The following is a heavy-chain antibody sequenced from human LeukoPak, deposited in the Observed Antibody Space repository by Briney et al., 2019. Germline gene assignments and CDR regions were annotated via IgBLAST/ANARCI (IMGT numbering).Heavy chain of an antibody. V-gene: IGHV4-34*01. D-gene: IGHD6-13*01. J-gene: IGHJ4*02. CDR3: ARGIRTAAAGTIVDY. CDR2: IFYSGST. Sequence: SETLSLTCAVYGGSFSAYYWSWIRQPPGKGLEWIGSIFYSGSTYYNPSLKSRVTISVDTSKNQFSLKLSSVTAADTAVYYCARGIRTAAAGTIVDYWGQGTLVTVSS. CDR1: GGSFSAYY.